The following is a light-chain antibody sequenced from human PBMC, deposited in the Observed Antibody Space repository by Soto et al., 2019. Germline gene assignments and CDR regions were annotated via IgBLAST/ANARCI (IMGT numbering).Light chain of an antibody. CDR2: EVS. CDR3: SSYTSRSTLV. Sequence: QSVLTQPASVSGSPGQSIIISCTGTSSDVGAYNFVSWYQQHPDKAPKLMIYEVSRRPSGVSDRFSGSKSGNTASLTISGLQAEDEADYYCSSYTSRSTLVFGTGTKVTVL. V-gene: IGLV2-14*01. J-gene: IGLJ1*01. CDR1: SSDVGAYNF.